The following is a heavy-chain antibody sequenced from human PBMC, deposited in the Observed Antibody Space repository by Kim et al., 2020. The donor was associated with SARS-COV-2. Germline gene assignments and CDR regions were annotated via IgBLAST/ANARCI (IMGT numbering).Heavy chain of an antibody. Sequence: GGSLRLSCAASGFTFSSYEMNWVRQTPGKGLEWVSYIGRGGSTIYYADSVKGRFTISRDNAKNSLYLQMNSLRAEDTAVYYCARGASYPDNWGQGILVTVSS. CDR1: GFTFSSYE. CDR2: IGRGGSTI. J-gene: IGHJ4*02. D-gene: IGHD1-26*01. CDR3: ARGASYPDN. V-gene: IGHV3-48*03.